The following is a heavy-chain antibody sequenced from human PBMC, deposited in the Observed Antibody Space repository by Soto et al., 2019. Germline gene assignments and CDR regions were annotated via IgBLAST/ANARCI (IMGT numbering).Heavy chain of an antibody. Sequence: QVQLVQSGAEVKKPGSSVKVSCKASGGTFSNYPISWVRQAPGQGLEWMGGIIPIFGTVNYAQKIQGRDTITADESSSTAYVDLSSLISEDTAVYYCARGSLWWRQWWYFGRWGRCTLVTVSS. CDR3: ARGSLWWRQWWYFGR. J-gene: IGHJ2*01. D-gene: IGHD2-21*02. CDR2: IIPIFGTV. CDR1: GGTFSNYP. V-gene: IGHV1-69*12.